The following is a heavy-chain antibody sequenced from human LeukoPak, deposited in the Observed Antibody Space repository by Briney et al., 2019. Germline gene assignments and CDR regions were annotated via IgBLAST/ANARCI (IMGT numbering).Heavy chain of an antibody. J-gene: IGHJ4*02. CDR3: ASASLEGLDILTGYSSFDY. D-gene: IGHD3-9*01. V-gene: IGHV4-39*07. CDR2: IYHSGST. CDR1: GFSNNSGNYY. Sequence: SETLSLTCTVSGFSNNSGNYYWGWIRQPPGQGLEWIGSIYHSGSTYYNPSLKSRVTISVDTSKNQFSLRLSSVTAADTAVYYCASASLEGLDILTGYSSFDYWGQGTLVTVSS.